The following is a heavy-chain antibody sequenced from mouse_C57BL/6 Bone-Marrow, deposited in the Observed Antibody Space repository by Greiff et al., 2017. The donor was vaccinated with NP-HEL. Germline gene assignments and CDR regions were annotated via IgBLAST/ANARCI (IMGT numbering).Heavy chain of an antibody. D-gene: IGHD1-1*01. CDR3: ARSTTVPFDY. J-gene: IGHJ2*01. CDR2: IYPGDGDT. V-gene: IGHV1-82*01. Sequence: LQQSGPELVKPGASVKISCKASGYAFSSSWMNWVKQRPGKGLEWIGRIYPGDGDTNYNGKFKGKATLTADKSSSTAYMQLSSLTSEDSAVYFCARSTTVPFDYWGQGTTLTVSS. CDR1: GYAFSSSW.